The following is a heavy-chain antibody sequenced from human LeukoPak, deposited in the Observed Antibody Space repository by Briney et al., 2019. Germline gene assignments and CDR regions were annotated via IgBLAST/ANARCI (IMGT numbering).Heavy chain of an antibody. V-gene: IGHV3-48*01. CDR3: AREYSSSSGRAFDI. CDR1: GFTFTTYT. D-gene: IGHD6-6*01. CDR2: ISSSSSSAI. Sequence: GGSLRLSCAASGFTFTTYTMNWVRQTPGKGLEWVSFISSSSSSAIYYADSVKGRFTISRDNAKNSLFLQMNSLRAEDTAVYYCAREYSSSSGRAFDIWGQGTMVTVSS. J-gene: IGHJ3*02.